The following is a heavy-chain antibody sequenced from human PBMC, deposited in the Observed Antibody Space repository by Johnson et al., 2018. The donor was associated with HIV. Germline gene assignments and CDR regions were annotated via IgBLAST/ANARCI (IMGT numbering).Heavy chain of an antibody. Sequence: VQLVESGGGLVQPGRSLRLSCAASGFTFDDYAMHWVRQAPGKGLEWVSGISWNSGSIGYADSVKGRFTISRDNAKNSLYLQMNSLKTEDTAVYYCTTDLAAVGSGVFDIWGQGTMVTVSS. J-gene: IGHJ3*02. CDR1: GFTFDDYA. V-gene: IGHV3-9*01. CDR3: TTDLAAVGSGVFDI. D-gene: IGHD6-13*01. CDR2: ISWNSGSI.